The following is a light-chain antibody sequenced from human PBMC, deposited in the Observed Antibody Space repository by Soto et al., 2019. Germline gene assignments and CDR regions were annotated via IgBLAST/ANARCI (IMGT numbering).Light chain of an antibody. Sequence: EIVLTQSPGTLSLSPGERATLSCRASQSISSTYLAWYQQKPGQAPRLLIYGASTRATGIPDRFSGSGSGTDFTLTISRLEPADFAVYYCQQCGSSPRYTFGQGTKADIK. CDR3: QQCGSSPRYT. CDR1: QSISSTY. CDR2: GAS. V-gene: IGKV3-20*01. J-gene: IGKJ2*01.